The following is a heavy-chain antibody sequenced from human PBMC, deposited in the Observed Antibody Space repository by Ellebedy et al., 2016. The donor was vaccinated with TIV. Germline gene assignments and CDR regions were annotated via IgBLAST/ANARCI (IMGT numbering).Heavy chain of an antibody. Sequence: KVSXXASGYAFRIYWITWVRQMPGQGLEWMGRIDPSPSDSYIDYSPSFLGHVTISVDKSITTAYLQWSSLKASDTAIYYCARHELGSNAAFDYWGQGTLVTVSS. CDR1: GYAFRIYW. J-gene: IGHJ4*02. CDR2: IDPSPSDSYI. CDR3: ARHELGSNAAFDY. V-gene: IGHV5-10-1*01. D-gene: IGHD7-27*01.